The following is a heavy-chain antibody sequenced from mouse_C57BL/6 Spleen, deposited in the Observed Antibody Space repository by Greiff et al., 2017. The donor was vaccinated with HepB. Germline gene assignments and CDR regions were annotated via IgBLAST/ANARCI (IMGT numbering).Heavy chain of an antibody. CDR2: IYPGDGDT. Sequence: VQGVESGPELVKPGASVKISCKASGYAFSSSWMNWVKQRPGKGLEWIGRIYPGDGDTNYNGKFKGKATLTADKSSSTAYMQLSSLTSEDSAVYFCARCYSNSCYFDYWGQGTTLTVSS. D-gene: IGHD2-5*01. V-gene: IGHV1-82*01. J-gene: IGHJ2*01. CDR1: GYAFSSSW. CDR3: ARCYSNSCYFDY.